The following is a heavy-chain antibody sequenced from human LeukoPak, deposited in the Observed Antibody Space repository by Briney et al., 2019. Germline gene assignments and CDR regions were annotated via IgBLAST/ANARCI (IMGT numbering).Heavy chain of an antibody. J-gene: IGHJ6*03. V-gene: IGHV3-11*04. CDR2: ISSSGSTI. D-gene: IGHD3-10*01. CDR1: GFTFSDSY. Sequence: GGALRLSCAASGFTFSDSYMSWMRQAPGGGLEWGSYISSSGSTIDYADSVKGRFTISRDNTKNSLYLRMNSLRAEDTAVYYCGRPIHGAYGSGSYRYYYYMDVWGKGTTVTVSS. CDR3: GRPIHGAYGSGSYRYYYYMDV.